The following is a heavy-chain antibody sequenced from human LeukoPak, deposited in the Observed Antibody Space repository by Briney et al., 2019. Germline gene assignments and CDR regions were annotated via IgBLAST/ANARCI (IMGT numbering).Heavy chain of an antibody. Sequence: GGSLRLSCAASGFTVSSNYMSWVRQAPGKGLEWVSVIYSGGSTYYADSVKGRFTISRDNSKNTLYLQMNSLRAEDTAVYYCAKDGSVLLDPYFDYWGQGTLVTVSS. J-gene: IGHJ4*02. CDR3: AKDGSVLLDPYFDY. CDR2: IYSGGST. V-gene: IGHV3-53*01. D-gene: IGHD6-19*01. CDR1: GFTVSSNY.